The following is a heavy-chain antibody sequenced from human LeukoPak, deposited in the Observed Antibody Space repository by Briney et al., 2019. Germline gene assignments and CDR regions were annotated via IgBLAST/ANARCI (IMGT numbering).Heavy chain of an antibody. J-gene: IGHJ4*02. CDR2: IKQDGSEK. Sequence: ETLSLTCTVSGGSISSYYWSWVRQAPGKGLEWVANIKQDGSEKYYVDSVKGRFTISRDNAKNSLYLQMNSLRAEDTAVCYCARDVPHYYGSGSSIDYWGQGTLVTVSS. CDR1: GGSISSYY. CDR3: ARDVPHYYGSGSSIDY. D-gene: IGHD3-10*01. V-gene: IGHV3-7*01.